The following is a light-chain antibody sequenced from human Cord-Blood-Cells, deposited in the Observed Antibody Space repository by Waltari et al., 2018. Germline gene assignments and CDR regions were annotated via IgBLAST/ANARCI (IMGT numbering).Light chain of an antibody. CDR1: QSVLYSSNNKDY. CDR3: QQYSSTPLT. J-gene: IGKJ4*01. Sequence: DIVMTQSPDSLALSLGERATINCKSRQSVLYSSNNKDYLALYQQKPGQPPKLLIYWSSTRESGVPARFSCSGSGTDFTLTISSLQAEDVAVYYCQQYSSTPLTFGGGTKVQI. V-gene: IGKV4-1*01. CDR2: WSS.